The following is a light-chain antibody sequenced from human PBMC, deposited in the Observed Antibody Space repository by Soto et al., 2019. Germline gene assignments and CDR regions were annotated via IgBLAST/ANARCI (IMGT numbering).Light chain of an antibody. CDR1: QDISTF. J-gene: IGKJ5*01. CDR2: ASS. CDR3: QQSYSSSPIT. V-gene: IGKV1-39*01. Sequence: DTQMSQSPSSLSASGVYRVTITCQASQDISTFLNWYQNKPGKAPKLLISASSRLQSGVPQRFSGSGSGTDFTLTIDSLRPEDFASSYCQQSYSSSPITCGPGTQREIK.